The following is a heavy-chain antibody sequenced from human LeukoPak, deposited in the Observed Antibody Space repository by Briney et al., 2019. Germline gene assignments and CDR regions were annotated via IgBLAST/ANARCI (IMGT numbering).Heavy chain of an antibody. J-gene: IGHJ4*02. D-gene: IGHD3-22*01. V-gene: IGHV4-4*07. CDR2: IYTSGST. CDR3: AREKDAFYETSGLIDY. CDR1: GGSISSYY. Sequence: PSETLSLTCTVSGGSISSYYWSWIRQPAGKGLQWIGRIYTSGSTNYNPSLKSRVTMSVDTSKNQFSLKLSSVTAADTAVYYCAREKDAFYETSGLIDYWGQGTLVTVSS.